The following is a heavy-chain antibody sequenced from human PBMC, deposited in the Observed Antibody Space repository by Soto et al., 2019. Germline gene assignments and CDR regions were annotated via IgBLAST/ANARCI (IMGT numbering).Heavy chain of an antibody. J-gene: IGHJ4*02. CDR3: AREGAGAAAGTRYFDY. D-gene: IGHD6-13*01. CDR1: GGSISSGDYY. Sequence: QVQLQESGPGLVKPSQTLSLTCTVSGGSISSGDYYWSWIRQPPGKGLEWIGYIYYSGSTYYNPSLKSRVTISVDTSKNQFSLKLGSVTAADTAVYYCAREGAGAAAGTRYFDYWGQGTLVTVSS. V-gene: IGHV4-30-4*01. CDR2: IYYSGST.